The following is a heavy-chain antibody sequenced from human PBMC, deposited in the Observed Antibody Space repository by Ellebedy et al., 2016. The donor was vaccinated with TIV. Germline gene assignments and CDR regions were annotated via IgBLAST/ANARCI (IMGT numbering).Heavy chain of an antibody. J-gene: IGHJ2*01. CDR1: GFIFNTYD. Sequence: PGGSLRLSCAASGFIFNTYDMNWVRQAPGKGLEWVSGISSSGDTTYYADSVKGRFTVSRDNSRNTLFLQMNSLRAEDTAVYYCAKVGGGYYDSRGYYLYSYFDLWGRGTLLTVSS. D-gene: IGHD3-22*01. CDR3: AKVGGGYYDSRGYYLYSYFDL. CDR2: ISSSGDTT. V-gene: IGHV3-23*01.